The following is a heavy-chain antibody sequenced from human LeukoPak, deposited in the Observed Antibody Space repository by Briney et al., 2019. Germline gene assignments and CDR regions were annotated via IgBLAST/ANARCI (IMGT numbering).Heavy chain of an antibody. CDR1: GFTFSSYA. V-gene: IGHV3-23*01. J-gene: IGHJ6*03. D-gene: IGHD4-11*01. CDR2: ISGSGGST. Sequence: PGGSLRLSCAASGFTFSSYAMSWVRQAPGKGLEWVSAISGSGGSTYYADSVKGRFTISRDNAKNSLYLQMNSLRAEDTAVYYCARTTVTTSLWYYYYYMDVWGKGTTVTVSS. CDR3: ARTTVTTSLWYYYYYMDV.